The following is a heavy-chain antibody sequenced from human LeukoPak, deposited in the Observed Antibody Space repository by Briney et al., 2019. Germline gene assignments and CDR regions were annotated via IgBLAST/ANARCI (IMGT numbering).Heavy chain of an antibody. CDR1: GFTFSSYW. CDR2: IKQDGSEK. D-gene: IGHD6-13*01. Sequence: GGSLRLSCAASGFTFSSYWMNWVRQAPGKGLEWVANIKQDGSEKYYMDSVKGRFTISRDNAQNSLYQQMNSLRAEDTAVYYCARDPGVGIAAADYWGQGTLVTVSS. CDR3: ARDPGVGIAAADY. J-gene: IGHJ4*02. V-gene: IGHV3-7*01.